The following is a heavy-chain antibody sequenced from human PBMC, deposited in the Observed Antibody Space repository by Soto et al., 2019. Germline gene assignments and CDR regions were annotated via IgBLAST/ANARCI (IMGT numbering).Heavy chain of an antibody. CDR3: ARNPRAVAAMHMDF. Sequence: QVQLVQSGAEVKKPGSSVKVSCKASGGTFSSYAFNWVRQAPGQGLEWMGRIIPILGIGDYEQRFQGSVTITADKTTSTVYMEMSSLRSEDTAVYYCARNPRAVAAMHMDFWGKGTMVTVSS. V-gene: IGHV1-69*04. CDR2: IIPILGIG. D-gene: IGHD6-19*01. J-gene: IGHJ6*03. CDR1: GGTFSSYA.